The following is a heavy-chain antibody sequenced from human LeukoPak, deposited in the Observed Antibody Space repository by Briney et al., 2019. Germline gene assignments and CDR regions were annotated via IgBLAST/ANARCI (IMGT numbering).Heavy chain of an antibody. V-gene: IGHV1-2*06. CDR3: ARRYSGSPFDY. D-gene: IGHD1-26*01. Sequence: ASVKVSCKASGYTFTGYYMHWVRQAPGQGLGWMGRINPNSRGTNYAQKFQGRVTMTRDTSISTAHMELSRLRSDDTAVYYCARRYSGSPFDYWGQGTLVTVSS. J-gene: IGHJ4*02. CDR2: INPNSRGT. CDR1: GYTFTGYY.